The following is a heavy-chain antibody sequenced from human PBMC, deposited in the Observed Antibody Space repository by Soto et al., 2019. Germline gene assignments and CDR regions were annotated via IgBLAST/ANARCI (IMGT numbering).Heavy chain of an antibody. CDR2: IIPIFGTA. J-gene: IGHJ6*02. CDR1: GGTFSSYA. CDR3: ARDGGRVVPAAPQNYYYYYGMDV. V-gene: IGHV1-69*01. Sequence: QVQLVQSGAEVKKPGSSVKVSCKASGGTFSSYAISWVRQAPGQGLEWMGGIIPIFGTANYAQKFQGRVTITADESTSTAYMELSSLRSEDTAVYYCARDGGRVVPAAPQNYYYYYGMDVWGQGTTVTVSS. D-gene: IGHD2-2*01.